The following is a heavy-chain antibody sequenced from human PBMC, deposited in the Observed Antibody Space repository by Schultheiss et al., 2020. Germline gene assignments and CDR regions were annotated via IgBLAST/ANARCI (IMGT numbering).Heavy chain of an antibody. J-gene: IGHJ6*02. D-gene: IGHD3-10*01. Sequence: SETLSLTCAVSGYSISSSNWWGWIRQPPGKGLEWIGYIYYSGSTTYNPSLASRVTISVDTSKNQFSLKLSSVTAADTAVYYCARDLAAYYGSGSYYSLGMDVWGQGTTVTVSS. CDR3: ARDLAAYYGSGSYYSLGMDV. V-gene: IGHV4-28*03. CDR2: IYYSGST. CDR1: GYSISSSNW.